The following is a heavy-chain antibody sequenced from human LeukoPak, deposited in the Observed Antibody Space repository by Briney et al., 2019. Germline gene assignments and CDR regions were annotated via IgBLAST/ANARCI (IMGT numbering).Heavy chain of an antibody. J-gene: IGHJ5*02. CDR1: GDSVSSNSAA. D-gene: IGHD6-19*01. CDR2: TYYRSKWYN. Sequence: SQTLSLTCAISGDSVSSNSAAWNWFRQSPSRGLEWLGRTYYRSKWYNDYAVSMKSRIIISPDTSKNQFSLQLNSVTPEDTAVYYCARSRQWLNWFDPWGQGTLVTVSS. V-gene: IGHV6-1*01. CDR3: ARSRQWLNWFDP.